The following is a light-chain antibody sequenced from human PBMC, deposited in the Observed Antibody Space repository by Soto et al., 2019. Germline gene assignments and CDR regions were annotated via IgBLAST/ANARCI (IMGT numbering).Light chain of an antibody. CDR1: QSILYNSNNKNY. Sequence: DIVMTQSPDSLAVSLGERATINCKSSQSILYNSNNKNYLAWFQQKSGQPPKLLIYWASTRESGVPDRFSGSGSGTDFTLTVSSLQAEDVAVYYCQQYYNPPWTFGQGTRMEIK. CDR3: QQYYNPPWT. J-gene: IGKJ1*01. V-gene: IGKV4-1*01. CDR2: WAS.